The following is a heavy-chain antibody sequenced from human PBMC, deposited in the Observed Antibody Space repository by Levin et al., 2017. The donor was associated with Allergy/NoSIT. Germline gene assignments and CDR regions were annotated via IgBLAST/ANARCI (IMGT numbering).Heavy chain of an antibody. Sequence: GGSLRLSCAASGLSFGDYGMHWVRQAPDRGLEWVTLITSDGSNIFYADSVKGRFIVSRDNSRNLLYLQLNSLRPEDAGVYYCASRGSFDHWGQGTPVTISS. D-gene: IGHD3-10*01. CDR2: ITSDGSNI. CDR3: ASRGSFDH. V-gene: IGHV3-30*03. CDR1: GLSFGDYG. J-gene: IGHJ4*02.